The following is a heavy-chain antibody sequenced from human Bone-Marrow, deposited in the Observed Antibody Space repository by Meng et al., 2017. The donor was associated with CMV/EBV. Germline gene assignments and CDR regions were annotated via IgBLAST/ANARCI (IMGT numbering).Heavy chain of an antibody. D-gene: IGHD4-23*01. V-gene: IGHV1-46*01. CDR1: GYTFTSYY. J-gene: IGHJ6*02. CDR2: INPSGGST. CDR3: ARGRYGGAYYYYGMDV. Sequence: ASVKVSCKASGYTFTSYYMHWVRQAPGQGLEWMGIINPSGGSTSYAQKFQGRVTMTRDTSTSTVYMELSSLRSEDTAVYYCARGRYGGAYYYYGMDVWGQGTTVTVYS.